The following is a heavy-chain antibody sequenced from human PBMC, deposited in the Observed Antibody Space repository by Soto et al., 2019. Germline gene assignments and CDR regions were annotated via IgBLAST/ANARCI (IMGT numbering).Heavy chain of an antibody. CDR2: ISGGGDTT. V-gene: IGHV3-23*01. J-gene: IGHJ4*02. CDR3: AKGRGGSGSLTPRVDF. Sequence: EVQLLESGGGLVQPGGSLRLSCAASGFTFNNYAMSWVRQAPGKGLEWVSAISGGGDTTSYADSVKGRFTVSRDGSKNTLCLQMNSLRAEDTAVYYCAKGRGGSGSLTPRVDFWGQGTLVTVSS. CDR1: GFTFNNYA. D-gene: IGHD3-10*01.